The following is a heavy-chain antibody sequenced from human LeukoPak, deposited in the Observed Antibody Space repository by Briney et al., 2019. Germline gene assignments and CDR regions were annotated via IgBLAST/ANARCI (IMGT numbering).Heavy chain of an antibody. CDR3: ARARILIGGMAIPHDGFDI. D-gene: IGHD3-9*01. J-gene: IGHJ3*02. CDR2: ISGNGGAT. Sequence: QSGGSLRLSCVVSGFTFSDFAMNWVRQAPGKGPEWLSAISGNGGATYDADSVKGRFTVSRDNSKKMLYLQMDSLRAEDTGVYYCARARILIGGMAIPHDGFDIWGQGTRVIVSS. V-gene: IGHV3-23*01. CDR1: GFTFSDFA.